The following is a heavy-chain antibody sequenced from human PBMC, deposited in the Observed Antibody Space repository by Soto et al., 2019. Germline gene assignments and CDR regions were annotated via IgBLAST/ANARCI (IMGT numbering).Heavy chain of an antibody. J-gene: IGHJ6*03. CDR1: GGTFSSYT. CDR2: IIPILGIA. D-gene: IGHD3-3*01. V-gene: IGHV1-69*02. CDR3: ARGYYDFWSGYYTPDNPTYMDV. Sequence: SVKVSCKASGGTFSSYTISWVRQAPGQGLEWMGRIIPILGIANYAQKFQGRVTITADKSTSTAYMELSSLRSEDTAVYYCARGYYDFWSGYYTPDNPTYMDVWGKGTTVTVSS.